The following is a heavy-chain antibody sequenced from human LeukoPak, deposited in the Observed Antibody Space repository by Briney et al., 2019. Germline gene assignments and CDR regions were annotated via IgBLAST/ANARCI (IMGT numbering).Heavy chain of an antibody. CDR3: AKEHVLRYFDWLGGPTAYYYYYYMDV. J-gene: IGHJ6*03. CDR1: GFTFDDYA. CDR2: ISWNSGSI. V-gene: IGHV3-9*01. D-gene: IGHD3-9*01. Sequence: GRSLRLSCAASGFTFDDYAMHWVRQAPGKGLEWVSGISWNSGSIGYADSVKGRFTISRDNAKNSLYLQMNSLRAEDTALYYCAKEHVLRYFDWLGGPTAYYYYYYMDVWGKGTTVTVSS.